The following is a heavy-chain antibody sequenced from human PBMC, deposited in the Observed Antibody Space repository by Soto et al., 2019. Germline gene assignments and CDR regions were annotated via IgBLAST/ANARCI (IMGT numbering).Heavy chain of an antibody. CDR1: GGSMISYY. J-gene: IGHJ4*02. V-gene: IGHV4-59*12. CDR2: IYYSGIT. D-gene: IGHD5-18*01. CDR3: ARASNKRGYSYGPDY. Sequence: PSETLSLTCTVAGGSMISYYWSWIRQPPGRGLEWIGFIYYSGITYCNPSLKSRVAISVDTSKNQFSLKLSSVTAADTAVYYCARASNKRGYSYGPDYWGQGPLVTVSS.